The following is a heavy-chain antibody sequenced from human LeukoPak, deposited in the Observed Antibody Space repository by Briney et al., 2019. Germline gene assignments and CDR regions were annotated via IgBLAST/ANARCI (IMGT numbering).Heavy chain of an antibody. Sequence: GGSLTLSCAASGFTFSSYTMKWVRQAPGKGLEWVSSISSRSSYIYYADSVKGRFTISRDNAESSLYLQMNSLRAEDTAVYYCARNTWFGEGIDAFDIWGQGTMVTVSS. CDR3: ARNTWFGEGIDAFDI. CDR1: GFTFSSYT. J-gene: IGHJ3*02. CDR2: ISSRSSYI. D-gene: IGHD3-10*01. V-gene: IGHV3-21*01.